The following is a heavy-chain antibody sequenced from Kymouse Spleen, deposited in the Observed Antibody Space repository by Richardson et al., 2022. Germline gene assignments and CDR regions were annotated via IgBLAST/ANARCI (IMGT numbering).Heavy chain of an antibody. J-gene: IGHJ4*02. V-gene: IGHV3-33*01. Sequence: QVQLVESGGGVVQPGRSLRLSCAASGFTFSSYGMHWVRQAPGKGLEWVAVIWYDGSNKYYADSVKGRFTISRDNSKNTLYLQMNSLRAEDTAVYYCARDRPLYYDILTGYIDYWGQGTLVTVSS. CDR1: GFTFSSYG. D-gene: IGHD3-9*01. CDR3: ARDRPLYYDILTGYIDY. CDR2: IWYDGSNK.